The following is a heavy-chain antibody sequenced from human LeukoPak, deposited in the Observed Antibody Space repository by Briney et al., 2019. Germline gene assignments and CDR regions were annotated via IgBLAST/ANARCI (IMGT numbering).Heavy chain of an antibody. CDR1: GGSISSYY. J-gene: IGHJ5*02. V-gene: IGHV4-59*01. D-gene: IGHD2-2*01. CDR3: ARSGTRASPFDP. Sequence: SETLSLTCTVSGGSISSYYWSWIWQPPGKRLEWIGYIYYSGSTNYNPSLTSRVTILVDTSKNQFSLKLSSVTAADTAVYYCARSGTRASPFDPWGQGTLVTVSS. CDR2: IYYSGST.